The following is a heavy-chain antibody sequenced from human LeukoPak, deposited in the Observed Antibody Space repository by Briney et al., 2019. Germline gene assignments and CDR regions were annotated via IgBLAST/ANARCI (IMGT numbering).Heavy chain of an antibody. CDR1: GFTFGDYA. Sequence: PGGSLRLSCTASGFTFGDYAMSWVRQAPGKGLEWVGFIRSKAYGGTTEYAASVKGRFTISRDDSKSIAYLQMNSLKTEDTAVYYCAGSYYAGGYWGQGTLVTVSS. CDR2: IRSKAYGGTT. J-gene: IGHJ4*02. CDR3: AGSYYAGGY. V-gene: IGHV3-49*04. D-gene: IGHD3-10*01.